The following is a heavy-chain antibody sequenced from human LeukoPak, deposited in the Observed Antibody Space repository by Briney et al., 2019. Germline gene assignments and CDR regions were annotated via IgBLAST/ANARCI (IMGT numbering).Heavy chain of an antibody. J-gene: IGHJ6*02. CDR2: IGGRGGGT. Sequence: GGSLRLSCAASGFTFSSYAMNWVRQAPGKGLEWVSAIGGRGGGTYYADSVKGRFTISRDNSKNTLYLQMNSLRAEDTAIYYCAKSRPGMDVWGQGTTVTVSS. CDR3: AKSRPGMDV. CDR1: GFTFSSYA. V-gene: IGHV3-23*01.